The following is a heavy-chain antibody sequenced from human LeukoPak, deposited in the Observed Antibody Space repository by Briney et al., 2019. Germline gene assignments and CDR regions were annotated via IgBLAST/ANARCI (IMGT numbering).Heavy chain of an antibody. CDR3: ARDVEQWLVRAYYFDY. D-gene: IGHD6-19*01. CDR2: ISSGSSTI. J-gene: IGHJ4*02. V-gene: IGHV3-48*01. CDR1: GFTLSSYS. Sequence: PGGSLRLSRATSGFTLSSYSMNWVRQAPGKGLEWVSYISSGSSTIYYADSVKGRFTISRDNAKNSLYLQMNSLRAEDTAVYYCARDVEQWLVRAYYFDYWGQGTLVTVSS.